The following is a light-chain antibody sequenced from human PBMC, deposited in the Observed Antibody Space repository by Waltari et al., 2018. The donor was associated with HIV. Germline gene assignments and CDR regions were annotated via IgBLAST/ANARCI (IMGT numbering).Light chain of an antibody. Sequence: DIQMNQSISSLSASVGDRVSITCRTSQSISNYLNWYQQKIGEAPNLLIHAASSLQSGVPSRFSGSGSGTDFTLTIRNLQPEDFATYYCQQSYSTPYTFGQGTKLQIK. CDR3: QQSYSTPYT. CDR1: QSISNY. J-gene: IGKJ2*01. V-gene: IGKV1-39*01. CDR2: AAS.